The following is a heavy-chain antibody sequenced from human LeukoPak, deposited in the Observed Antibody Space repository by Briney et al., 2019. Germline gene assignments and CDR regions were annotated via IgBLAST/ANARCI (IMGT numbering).Heavy chain of an antibody. J-gene: IGHJ5*02. CDR1: GYTFTSYG. CDR2: ISAYNGNT. CDR3: ARFIAVAGTGWFDP. Sequence: SVQVSCKASGYTFTSYGISWVRPAPGQGLEWMGWISAYNGNTNYAQKLQGRVTMTTDTSTSTAYMELRSLRSDDTAVYYCARFIAVAGTGWFDPWGQGTLVSVSS. V-gene: IGHV1-18*01. D-gene: IGHD6-19*01.